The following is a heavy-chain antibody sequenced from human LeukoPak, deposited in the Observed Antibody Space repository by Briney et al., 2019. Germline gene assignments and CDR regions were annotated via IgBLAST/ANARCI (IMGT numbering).Heavy chain of an antibody. CDR2: ISWDGGST. CDR3: AKDGVVVVPAAIGYYYYYYMDV. CDR1: GFTFDDYA. D-gene: IGHD2-2*02. V-gene: IGHV3-43D*04. Sequence: GGSLRLSXAASGFTFDDYAMHWVRQAPGKGLEWVSLISWDGGSTYYADSVKGRFTISRDNSKNSLYLQMNSLRAEDTALYYCAKDGVVVVPAAIGYYYYYYMDVWGKGTTVTVSS. J-gene: IGHJ6*03.